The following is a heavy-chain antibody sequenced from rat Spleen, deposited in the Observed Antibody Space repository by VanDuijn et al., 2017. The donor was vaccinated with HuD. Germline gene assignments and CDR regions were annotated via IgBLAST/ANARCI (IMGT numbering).Heavy chain of an antibody. CDR1: GFTFSDYY. CDR2: ISYDGSST. V-gene: IGHV5-29*01. D-gene: IGHD1-10*01. J-gene: IGHJ3*01. CDR3: ARHGDNYGWFAY. Sequence: EVQLVESDGGLVQPGRSLKLSCAASGFTFSDYYMAWVRQAPTKGLEWVATISYDGSSTYYRDSVKGRFTISRDNAKSTLYLQMDSLRSEDTASYYCARHGDNYGWFAYWGQGTLVTVSS.